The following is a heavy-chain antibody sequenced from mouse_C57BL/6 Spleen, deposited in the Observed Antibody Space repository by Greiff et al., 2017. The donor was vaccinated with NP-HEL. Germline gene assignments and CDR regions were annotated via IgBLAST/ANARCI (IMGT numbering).Heavy chain of an antibody. CDR1: GYTFAGYW. CDR2: ILPGSGSN. CDR3: ARRPYYDYDTAWFAY. J-gene: IGHJ3*01. D-gene: IGHD2-4*01. Sequence: QVQLQQSGAELMKPGASVKLSCKATGYTFAGYWIEWVKQRPGHGLEWIGEILPGSGSNNYNEKLKGKATFTAETSSNTAYMQLSSLTTEDSAIYYCARRPYYDYDTAWFAYWGQVTLVTVSA. V-gene: IGHV1-9*01.